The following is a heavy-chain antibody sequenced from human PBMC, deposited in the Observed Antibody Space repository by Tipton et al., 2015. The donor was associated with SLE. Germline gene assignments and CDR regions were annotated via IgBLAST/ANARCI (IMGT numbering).Heavy chain of an antibody. CDR2: IHTSGNT. J-gene: IGHJ3*02. V-gene: IGHV4-61*02. CDR1: GGPISNGSYY. Sequence: TLSLTCTVSGGPISNGSYYWSWIRQPAGKGLEWIGRIHTSGNTNYNPSLKSRVTISLDTSKNQFSLKLNSVTAADTAVYYCARLTEGVYAFDIWGQGTMVTVSS. CDR3: ARLTEGVYAFDI.